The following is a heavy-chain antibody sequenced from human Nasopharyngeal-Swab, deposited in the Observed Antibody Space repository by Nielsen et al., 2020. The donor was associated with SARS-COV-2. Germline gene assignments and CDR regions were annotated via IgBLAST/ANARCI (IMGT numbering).Heavy chain of an antibody. CDR2: INWNSDR. J-gene: IGHJ6*02. D-gene: IGHD3-3*02. Sequence: SLKISCAASGFTFSSYWMHWVRQAPGKGLEWVSSINWNSDRVYADSVKGRFTISRDNAKNSLYLQMNSLRPEDTALYYCAKEINNFDYYYYTMDVWGQGTTVTVSS. CDR1: GFTFSSYW. CDR3: AKEINNFDYYYYTMDV. V-gene: IGHV3-9*01.